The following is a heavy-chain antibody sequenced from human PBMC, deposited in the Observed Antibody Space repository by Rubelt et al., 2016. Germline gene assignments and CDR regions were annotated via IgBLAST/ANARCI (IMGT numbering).Heavy chain of an antibody. J-gene: IGHJ4*02. V-gene: IGHV1-18*04. Sequence: GFSWVRQAPGQGLEWMGWISAYNGNTNYAQKLQGRVTMTTDTSTSTAYMELRSLRSDDTAVYYCAARVGGDSSGLGLIYYWGQGTLVTVSS. CDR2: ISAYNGNT. CDR1: G. CDR3: AARVGGDSSGLGLIYY. D-gene: IGHD3-22*01.